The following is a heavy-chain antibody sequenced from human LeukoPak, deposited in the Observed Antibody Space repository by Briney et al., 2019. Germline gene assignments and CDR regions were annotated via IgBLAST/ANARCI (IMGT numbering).Heavy chain of an antibody. CDR3: ARDTRNYYGSGSYLIDP. CDR1: GYTFTDYY. CDR2: ISPNGGGT. V-gene: IGHV1-2*02. J-gene: IGHJ5*02. Sequence: ASVKVSCKASGYTFTDYYVYWVRQAPGQGLEWMGWISPNGGGTNSAQKFQGRVTMTRDTSISTAYMELTRLTSDDTAVYYCARDTRNYYGSGSYLIDPWGQGTLVTVSS. D-gene: IGHD3-10*01.